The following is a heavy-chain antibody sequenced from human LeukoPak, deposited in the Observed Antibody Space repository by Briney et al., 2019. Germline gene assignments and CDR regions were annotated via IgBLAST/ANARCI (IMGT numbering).Heavy chain of an antibody. Sequence: PGGSLRLSCAASGFTFSSYSMNWVRQAPGKGLEWVSYISSSSSTIYYADSVKGRFTISRDNAKNSLYLQMNSLRAEDTAVYYCARMSPRFLEWLGYFDYWGQGTLVTVSS. D-gene: IGHD3-3*01. CDR3: ARMSPRFLEWLGYFDY. J-gene: IGHJ4*02. CDR2: ISSSSSTI. V-gene: IGHV3-48*01. CDR1: GFTFSSYS.